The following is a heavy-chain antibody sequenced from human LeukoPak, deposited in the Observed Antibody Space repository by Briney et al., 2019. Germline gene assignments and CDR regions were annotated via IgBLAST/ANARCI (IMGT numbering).Heavy chain of an antibody. CDR1: GGSIGSHY. D-gene: IGHD3-22*01. CDR3: ARDYYDSRGEAFDI. V-gene: IGHV4-59*11. J-gene: IGHJ3*02. CDR2: VFYSGTT. Sequence: PSGTLSLTCTVSGGSIGSHYWSWIRQPPGKGLEWIGYVFYSGTTNYNPSLKSRVTISVDTSKNQFSLKLSSVTAADTAVYYCARDYYDSRGEAFDIWGLGTMVTVSS.